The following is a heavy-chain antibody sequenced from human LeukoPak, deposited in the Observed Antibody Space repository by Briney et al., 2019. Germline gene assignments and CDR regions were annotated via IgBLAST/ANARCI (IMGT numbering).Heavy chain of an antibody. Sequence: GGSLRLSCAASGFTFSSYSMNWVRQAPGKGLEWVSSISSSSSYIYYADSVKGRFTISRDNAKNSLYLQMNSLRAEDTAVYYCASWRGWFYYFDYWGQGTLVTVSS. V-gene: IGHV3-21*01. CDR1: GFTFSSYS. J-gene: IGHJ4*02. CDR2: ISSSSSYI. CDR3: ASWRGWFYYFDY. D-gene: IGHD6-19*01.